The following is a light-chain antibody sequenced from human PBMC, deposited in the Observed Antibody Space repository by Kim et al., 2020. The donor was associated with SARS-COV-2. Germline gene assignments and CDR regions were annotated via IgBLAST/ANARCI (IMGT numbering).Light chain of an antibody. CDR2: ARA. CDR1: QSVGGN. J-gene: IGKJ4*02. CDR3: QQYNDEPPRT. V-gene: IGKV3-15*01. Sequence: SPGERAALSCRASQSVGGNYAGYQQKPGHAARRLIYARASRATSGPAKCSGGSAGTKVSLTISSRLAEDYVAYYCQQYNDEPPRTFGGGTKVDIK.